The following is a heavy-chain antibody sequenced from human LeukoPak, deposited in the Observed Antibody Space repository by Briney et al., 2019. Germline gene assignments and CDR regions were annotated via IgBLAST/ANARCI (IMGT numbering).Heavy chain of an antibody. CDR1: GITFKNYE. Sequence: GGSLRLSCVVSGITFKNYEMNWVRQAPGKGLEWVAVVSSDGSIKYNADSVKGRFTISRDTSKNTVYLQMNSLGAEDTAFYYCARGYSSSWLGYFDYWGQGTLVTVSS. D-gene: IGHD6-13*01. CDR3: ARGYSSSWLGYFDY. CDR2: VSSDGSIK. V-gene: IGHV3-30*03. J-gene: IGHJ4*02.